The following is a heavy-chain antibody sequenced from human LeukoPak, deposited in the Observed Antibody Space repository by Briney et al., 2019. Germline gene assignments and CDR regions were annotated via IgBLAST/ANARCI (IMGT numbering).Heavy chain of an antibody. CDR1: GYTFTGYY. D-gene: IGHD6-19*01. V-gene: IGHV1-2*02. J-gene: IGHJ4*02. Sequence: ASVKVSCKTSGYTFTGYYMHWVRQAPGQGLEWMGWMNPNSGGSDYAQRFQGRVTMTRDTSIGTAYMELSSLRSDDTAVYYCATRVVAGIPYYFDHWGQGTLVTVSS. CDR2: MNPNSGGS. CDR3: ATRVVAGIPYYFDH.